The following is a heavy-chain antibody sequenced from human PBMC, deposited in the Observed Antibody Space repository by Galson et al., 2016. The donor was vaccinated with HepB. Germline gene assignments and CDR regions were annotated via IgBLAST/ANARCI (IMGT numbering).Heavy chain of an antibody. Sequence: SLRLSCAASRFTFSDFGMHWVRQAPGKGLEWISSISGISSHIYYADSVKGRFTISRDNDKDSLYLQMNSLSVEDTAVYFCARDLRGVFDWLWHYGMDVWGQGTTVSVCS. D-gene: IGHD3-9*01. V-gene: IGHV3-21*01. CDR2: ISGISSHI. CDR3: ARDLRGVFDWLWHYGMDV. J-gene: IGHJ6*02. CDR1: RFTFSDFG.